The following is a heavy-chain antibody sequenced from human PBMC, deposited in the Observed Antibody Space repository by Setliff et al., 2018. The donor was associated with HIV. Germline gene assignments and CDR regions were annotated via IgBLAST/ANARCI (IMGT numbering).Heavy chain of an antibody. Sequence: SETLSLTCKVSGAPITSNTYFWDWIRQAPGKGLEWIGSIYHSGNTYYNPSLKSRVSISVDTSKRQFSLKLTSVTAGDSALYYCARRRGQKATGWYYFDFWGQGALVTVSS. CDR2: IYHSGNT. CDR1: GAPITSNTYF. D-gene: IGHD6-19*01. V-gene: IGHV4-39*01. CDR3: ARRRGQKATGWYYFDF. J-gene: IGHJ4*02.